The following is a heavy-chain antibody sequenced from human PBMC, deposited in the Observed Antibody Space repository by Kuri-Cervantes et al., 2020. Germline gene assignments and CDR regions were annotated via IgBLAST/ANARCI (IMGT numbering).Heavy chain of an antibody. J-gene: IGHJ4*02. V-gene: IGHV4-34*01. Sequence: SETLSLTCAVYGGSFSGYYWSWIRQPPGKGLEWIGEINHSGSTNYNPSLKSRVTISVDTSKNQFSLKLSSVTAADTAVYYCARDPMVRGGGLDYWGQGTLVIVSS. CDR1: GGSFSGYY. D-gene: IGHD3-10*01. CDR2: INHSGST. CDR3: ARDPMVRGGGLDY.